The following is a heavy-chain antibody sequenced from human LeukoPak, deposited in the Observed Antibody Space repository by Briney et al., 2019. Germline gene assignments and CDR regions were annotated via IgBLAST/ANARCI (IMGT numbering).Heavy chain of an antibody. CDR1: GYTFTDYF. V-gene: IGHV1-2*02. Sequence: ASVKVSCKASGYTFTDYFIHWVRQAPGQGLEWMGWINPISGGTKFAQKFQGRVTMTRDTSITTAYMELNSLRSDDTAVYYCAREGETSLPTIFDVVTVFDFWGQGTLVTVSS. D-gene: IGHD3-3*01. J-gene: IGHJ4*02. CDR3: AREGETSLPTIFDVVTVFDF. CDR2: INPISGGT.